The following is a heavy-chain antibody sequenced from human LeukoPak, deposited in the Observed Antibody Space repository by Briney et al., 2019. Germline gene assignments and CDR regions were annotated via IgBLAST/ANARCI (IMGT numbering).Heavy chain of an antibody. CDR1: GFTFSNAY. J-gene: IGHJ4*02. Sequence: GGSLRLSCAASGFTFSNAYMNWVRQSPGKGLEWVGRIKPKTDGETTEHAAPVKDRFSISRDDSKSMMYLQMNSLKTEGTAVYYCITPLPYSAQGGQGTLVTVSS. V-gene: IGHV3-15*07. CDR3: ITPLPYSAQ. CDR2: IKPKTDGETT. D-gene: IGHD2-21*01.